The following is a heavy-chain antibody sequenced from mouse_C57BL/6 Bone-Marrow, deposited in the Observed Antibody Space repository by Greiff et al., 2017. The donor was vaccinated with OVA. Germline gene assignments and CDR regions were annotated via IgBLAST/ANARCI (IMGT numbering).Heavy chain of an antibody. J-gene: IGHJ3*01. D-gene: IGHD2-2*01. CDR3: ASMVTRAWFAY. CDR1: GFSLTSYA. Sequence: VKLMESGPGLVAPSQSLSITCTVSGFSLTSYAISWVRQPPGKGLEWLGVIWTGGGTNYNSALKSRLSISKDNSKSQVFLKMNILQTDDTARYSCASMVTRAWFAYWGQGTLVTVSA. CDR2: IWTGGGT. V-gene: IGHV2-9-1*01.